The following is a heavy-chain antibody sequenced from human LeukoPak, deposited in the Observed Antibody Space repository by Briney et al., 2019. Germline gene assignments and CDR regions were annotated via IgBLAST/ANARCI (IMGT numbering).Heavy chain of an antibody. CDR3: TRDRSRAEDD. V-gene: IGHV3-7*01. Sequence: GGSLRLSCAASGFTFSNYAMSWVRQAPGKGLEWVANINQGGSDKYYVDSVKGRFTISRDNANNLLYLQMNSLRGEDTAVYYCTRDRSRAEDDWGQGTLVTVSS. CDR1: GFTFSNYA. CDR2: INQGGSDK. D-gene: IGHD1-14*01. J-gene: IGHJ4*02.